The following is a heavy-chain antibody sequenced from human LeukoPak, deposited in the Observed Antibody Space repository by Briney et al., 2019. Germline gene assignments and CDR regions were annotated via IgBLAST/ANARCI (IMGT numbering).Heavy chain of an antibody. D-gene: IGHD1-26*01. CDR2: MYYGGST. Sequence: KPSETLSLTCTVSGGSISSSSYYWGWIRQPPGKGLEWIGSMYYGGSTYYNPSLKSRVTTSLDTSKNQFSLKLSSVTAADTAVYYCAREVVGIDYWGQGTLVTVSS. CDR3: AREVVGIDY. J-gene: IGHJ4*02. V-gene: IGHV4-39*07. CDR1: GGSISSSSYY.